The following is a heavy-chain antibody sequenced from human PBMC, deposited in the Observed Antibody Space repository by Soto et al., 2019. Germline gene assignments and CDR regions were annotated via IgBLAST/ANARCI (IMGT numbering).Heavy chain of an antibody. CDR3: ARDPSTTGYYGLDV. CDR1: GVTLNNYQ. CDR2: IYSGGVT. J-gene: IGHJ6*02. V-gene: IGHV3-53*01. Sequence: PGGSLRLSCAASGVTLNNYQMNWVRQAPGKGLDWVSVIYSGGVTYYAGSVKGRFTITRDSSKNTVYLQMHSLRAEDTAIYYCARDPSTTGYYGLDVWGQGTTVTVSS. D-gene: IGHD3-10*01.